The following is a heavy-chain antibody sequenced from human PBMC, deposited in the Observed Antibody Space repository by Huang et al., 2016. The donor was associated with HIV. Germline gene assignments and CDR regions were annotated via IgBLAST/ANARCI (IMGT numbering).Heavy chain of an antibody. Sequence: EVQLLESGGGLVQPGGSLRLSCAAFGFTFSRYAMIWGRQAPGKGLEWGSGISGSGGSTYYAESGKGRFTISRDNSKNTLYLQMNSLRAEDTAVYYCAKPPSISSKYFQHWGQGTLVTVSS. CDR3: AKPPSISSKYFQH. J-gene: IGHJ1*01. V-gene: IGHV3-23*01. CDR2: ISGSGGST. CDR1: GFTFSRYA. D-gene: IGHD3-3*02.